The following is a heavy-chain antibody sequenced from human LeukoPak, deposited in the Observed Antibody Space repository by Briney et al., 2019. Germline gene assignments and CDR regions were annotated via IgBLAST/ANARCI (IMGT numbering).Heavy chain of an antibody. V-gene: IGHV4-39*01. CDR1: GGSISSGGYY. J-gene: IGHJ4*02. CDR2: IYYSGST. D-gene: IGHD5-24*01. CDR3: ARQWPGNFDY. Sequence: SETLSLTCTVSGGSISSGGYYWSWIRQHPGKGLEWIGYIYYSGSTYYNPSLKSRVTISVDTSKNQFSLKLSSVTAADTAVYYCARQWPGNFDYWGQGTLVTVSS.